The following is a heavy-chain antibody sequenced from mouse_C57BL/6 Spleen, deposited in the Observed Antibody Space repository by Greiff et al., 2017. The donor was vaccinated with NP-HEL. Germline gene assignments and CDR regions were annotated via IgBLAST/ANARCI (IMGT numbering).Heavy chain of an antibody. CDR1: GYTFTSYW. D-gene: IGHD1-1*01. J-gene: IGHJ4*01. Sequence: QVQLQQPGAELVKPGASVKLSCKASGYTFTSYWMHWVKQRPGQGLEWIGMIHPNSGSTNYNEKFKSKATLTVDKSSSTAYMQLSSLTSEDSAVYDCARSGFDDYGSSYGYAMDYWGQGTSVTVSS. CDR3: ARSGFDDYGSSYGYAMDY. V-gene: IGHV1-64*01. CDR2: IHPNSGST.